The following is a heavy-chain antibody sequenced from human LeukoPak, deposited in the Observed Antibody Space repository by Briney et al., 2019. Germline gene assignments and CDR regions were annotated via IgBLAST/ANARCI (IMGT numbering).Heavy chain of an antibody. CDR1: GFTFSHHG. CDR2: ITGSGAGT. J-gene: IGHJ5*02. D-gene: IGHD1-26*01. V-gene: IGHV3-23*01. CDR3: ARASGSYDWYDP. Sequence: GGSLRLSCAASGFTFSHHGMHWVRQAPGKGLEWVSSITGSGAGTSYADSVKGRFTISRDNSKNTVYLQMKSLRAEDTAVYYCARASGSYDWYDPWGQGTLVTVSS.